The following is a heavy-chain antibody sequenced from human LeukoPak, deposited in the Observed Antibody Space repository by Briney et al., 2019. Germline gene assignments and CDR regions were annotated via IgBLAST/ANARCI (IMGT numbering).Heavy chain of an antibody. Sequence: SETLSLTCTVSAGSVSSGSYYWSWIRQPPGKGLEWIGYIYYSGSTTYNPSLKSRVTMSVDTSKNKFSLKLNSLTAADTAVYYCARVPISTTARGYFDYWGQGTLVTVSS. D-gene: IGHD4-17*01. V-gene: IGHV4-61*01. J-gene: IGHJ4*02. CDR2: IYYSGST. CDR1: AGSVSSGSYY. CDR3: ARVPISTTARGYFDY.